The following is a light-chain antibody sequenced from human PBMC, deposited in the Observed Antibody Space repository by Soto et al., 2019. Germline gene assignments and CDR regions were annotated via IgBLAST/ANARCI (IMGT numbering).Light chain of an antibody. V-gene: IGLV2-14*01. CDR2: DVS. Sequence: QSALTQPASVSGSPGQSITISCTGTSSDVGGYSYVSWYQQHPGKAPKLMIYDVSNRPSGVSNRFSGYKSGNTAPLTISGLQAEDEADYYCSSYTSSSTLVFGGGTKLTVL. CDR3: SSYTSSSTLV. CDR1: SSDVGGYSY. J-gene: IGLJ2*01.